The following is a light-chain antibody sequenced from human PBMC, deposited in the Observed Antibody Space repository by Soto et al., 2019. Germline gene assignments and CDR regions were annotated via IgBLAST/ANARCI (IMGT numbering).Light chain of an antibody. Sequence: SYELTQPPSVSVSPGQTASITCSGDKLGDKYACWYQQKPGQSPVLVIYQDSKRPSGIPERFSGSNSGNTATLTISGTQAMDEADSYCQAWDSSIVVFGGGTKVTVL. CDR3: QAWDSSIVV. J-gene: IGLJ2*01. CDR1: KLGDKY. CDR2: QDS. V-gene: IGLV3-1*01.